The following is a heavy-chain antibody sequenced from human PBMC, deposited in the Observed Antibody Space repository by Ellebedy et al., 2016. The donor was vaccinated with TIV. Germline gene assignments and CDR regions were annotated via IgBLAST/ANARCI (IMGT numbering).Heavy chain of an antibody. Sequence: ASVKVSCKASGYTFIGSYIYWLLQVPGQGLDWMGLIDPNSGGINLARKFQGRVTITRDTSISTAYIELSTLTADETAVYFCARDKLETSTGYYYNWLDPWGQGTLVTVSS. CDR2: IDPNSGGI. J-gene: IGHJ5*02. V-gene: IGHV1-2*02. CDR1: GYTFIGSY. D-gene: IGHD3-22*01. CDR3: ARDKLETSTGYYYNWLDP.